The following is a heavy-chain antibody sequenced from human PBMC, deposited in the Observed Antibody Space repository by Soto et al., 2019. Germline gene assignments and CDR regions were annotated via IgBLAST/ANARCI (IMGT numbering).Heavy chain of an antibody. D-gene: IGHD3-22*01. V-gene: IGHV4-59*01. CDR2: IYYSGST. CDR1: GGSISSYY. Sequence: SETLSLTCTVSGGSISSYYWSWIRQPPGKGLEWIGYIYYSGSTNYNPSLKSRVTISVDTSKNQFSLKLSSVTAADTAVYYCARATYYDSSGYLTYYFDYWGQGTLVTVSS. J-gene: IGHJ4*02. CDR3: ARATYYDSSGYLTYYFDY.